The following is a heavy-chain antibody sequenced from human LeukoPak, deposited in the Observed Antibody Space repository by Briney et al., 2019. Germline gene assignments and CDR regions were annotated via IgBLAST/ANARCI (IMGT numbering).Heavy chain of an antibody. Sequence: SGPTLVNPTETLTLTCTVSGFSLSNAGMGVSWIRQPPGKAQEWLAHIFSNDEKRYSTSLKRRLSISKDTSKSQVVLTMTNMDPVDTATYYCARVRHRDSVYYFDYWGQGTLVTVSS. D-gene: IGHD2-21*02. V-gene: IGHV2-26*01. CDR1: GFSLSNAGMG. CDR3: ARVRHRDSVYYFDY. CDR2: IFSNDEK. J-gene: IGHJ4*02.